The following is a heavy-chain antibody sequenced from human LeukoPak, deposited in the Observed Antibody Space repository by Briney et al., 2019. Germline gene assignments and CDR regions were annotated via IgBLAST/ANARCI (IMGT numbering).Heavy chain of an antibody. CDR3: ARRSYYYDSSGYYWFDY. Sequence: GESLKISCKGSGYSFTSYWIGWVRQMPGKGLEWMGLIYPGDSDTRYGPSFQGQVTTSADKSISTAYLQWSSLKASDTAMYYCARRSYYYDSSGYYWFDYWGQGTLVTVSS. V-gene: IGHV5-51*01. CDR2: IYPGDSDT. D-gene: IGHD3-22*01. J-gene: IGHJ4*02. CDR1: GYSFTSYW.